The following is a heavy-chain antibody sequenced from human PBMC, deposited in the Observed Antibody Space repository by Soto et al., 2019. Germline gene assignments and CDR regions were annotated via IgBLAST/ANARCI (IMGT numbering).Heavy chain of an antibody. D-gene: IGHD6-19*01. J-gene: IGHJ6*02. Sequence: QVQLVQSGAEVKKPGASVKVSCKASGYTFTGYYMHWVRQAPGQGLEWMGWINPNSGGTNYAQKFQGWVTMTRDTSISTAYMELSRLRSDDTAVYYCARDGSYSSGWFFNYGMGVWGQGTTVTVSS. CDR2: INPNSGGT. CDR3: ARDGSYSSGWFFNYGMGV. CDR1: GYTFTGYY. V-gene: IGHV1-2*04.